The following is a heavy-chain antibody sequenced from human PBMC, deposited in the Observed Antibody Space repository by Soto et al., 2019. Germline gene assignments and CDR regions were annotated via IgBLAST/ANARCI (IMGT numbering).Heavy chain of an antibody. CDR3: ARDKVVPAAVEYDAFDI. D-gene: IGHD2-2*01. V-gene: IGHV6-1*01. J-gene: IGHJ3*02. Sequence: SQTLSLTCAISGDRVSSNSAAWNWIRQSPSRGLEWLGRTYYRSKWYNDYAVSGKSRITINPDTSKNQFSLQLKSVTPEDTAVYYCARDKVVPAAVEYDAFDIWGQGTMVTVSS. CDR2: TYYRSKWYN. CDR1: GDRVSSNSAA.